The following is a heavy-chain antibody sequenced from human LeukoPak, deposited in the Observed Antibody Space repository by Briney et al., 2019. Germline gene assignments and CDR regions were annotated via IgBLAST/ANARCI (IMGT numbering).Heavy chain of an antibody. Sequence: SETLSLTCTVSGGSISLYYWNWIRQPAGKGLEWIGRIFTSGITNYNPSLKSRVTISVDTSKNQFSLKLSSVTAADTAVYYCARSAATPCMYFQHWGQGTLVTVSS. D-gene: IGHD2-15*01. J-gene: IGHJ1*01. CDR3: ARSAATPCMYFQH. CDR1: GGSISLYY. CDR2: IFTSGIT. V-gene: IGHV4-4*07.